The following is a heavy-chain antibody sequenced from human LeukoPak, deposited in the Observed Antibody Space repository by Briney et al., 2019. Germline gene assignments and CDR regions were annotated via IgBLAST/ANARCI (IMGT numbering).Heavy chain of an antibody. D-gene: IGHD3-3*01. Sequence: ASVKVSCKASGYTFTSYGISWVRQAPGQGLEWMGWINPNSGGTNYAQKFQGRVTMTRDTSISTAYMELSRLRSDDTAVYYCARDAGGDFWSGYYANAFDIWGQGTMVTASS. CDR3: ARDAGGDFWSGYYANAFDI. J-gene: IGHJ3*02. V-gene: IGHV1-2*02. CDR1: GYTFTSYG. CDR2: INPNSGGT.